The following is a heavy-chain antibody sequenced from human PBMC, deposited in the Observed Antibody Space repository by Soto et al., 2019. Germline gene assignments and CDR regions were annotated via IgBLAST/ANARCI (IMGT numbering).Heavy chain of an antibody. Sequence: QVQLVQSGAEVKTPGASVKVSCKASGYTFTSYFMHWVRQAPGQGLEWMGIINPSGGSTSYAQKFQGRVTMTRDTSTSTVYMELSSLRSEDTAVYYCAREVNHVLPDYWGQGTLVTVSS. J-gene: IGHJ4*02. V-gene: IGHV1-46*01. D-gene: IGHD3-10*01. CDR2: INPSGGST. CDR3: AREVNHVLPDY. CDR1: GYTFTSYF.